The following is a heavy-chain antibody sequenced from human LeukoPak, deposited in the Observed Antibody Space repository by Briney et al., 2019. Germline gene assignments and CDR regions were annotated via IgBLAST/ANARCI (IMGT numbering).Heavy chain of an antibody. D-gene: IGHD6-19*01. CDR2: ISGSAT. J-gene: IGHJ4*02. V-gene: IGHV3-23*01. CDR3: AKVGSGWYYFDY. Sequence: GSLRLSCAASGFTFSSYAMSWVRQAPGKGLEWVSGISGSATYYADSVKGRFTISRDNSKNTLFLQMNSLRAEDTAVYYCAKVGSGWYYFDYWGQGTLVTVSS. CDR1: GFTFSSYA.